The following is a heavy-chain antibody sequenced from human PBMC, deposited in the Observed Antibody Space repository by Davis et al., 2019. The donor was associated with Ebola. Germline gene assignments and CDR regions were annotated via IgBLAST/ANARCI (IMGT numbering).Heavy chain of an antibody. J-gene: IGHJ4*02. Sequence: PGGSLRLSCAASGFIFNNYAMHWVRQASGKGLEWVAVISYTGGNEHYADSVRGRFTISRDSSNSTLYLQMNSLRAEDTAVYYCARDRYCSGGSCYRPYYFDYWGQGTLVTVSS. CDR3: ARDRYCSGGSCYRPYYFDY. CDR2: ISYTGGNE. CDR1: GFIFNNYA. V-gene: IGHV3-30-3*01. D-gene: IGHD2-15*01.